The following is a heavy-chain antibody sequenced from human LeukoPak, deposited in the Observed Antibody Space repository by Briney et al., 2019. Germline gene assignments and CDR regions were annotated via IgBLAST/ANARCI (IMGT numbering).Heavy chain of an antibody. D-gene: IGHD2-15*01. CDR3: ARLGYCSGGSCHHDY. V-gene: IGHV4-39*01. Sequence: PSETLSLTCTVSGGSISSNIXXXXXXXXXXXXXXXXXXXXYFSGSTYYNPSLKSRVTISVDTSKNQFSLKLTSVTAADTAVYYCARLGYCSGGSCHHDYWGQGTLVTVSS. CDR2: XYFSGST. J-gene: IGHJ4*02. CDR1: GGSISSNIXX.